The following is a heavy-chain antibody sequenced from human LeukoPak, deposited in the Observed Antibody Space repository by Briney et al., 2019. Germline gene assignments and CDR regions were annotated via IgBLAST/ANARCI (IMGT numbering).Heavy chain of an antibody. CDR3: ARVSFFEAEGIPAGDY. D-gene: IGHD2-2*01. J-gene: IGHJ4*02. CDR1: GYTFTGYY. Sequence: GASVKVSCKASGYTFTGYYMHWVRQAPGQGLEWMGWINPNSGVTNYAQKFQGRVTMTTDTSTSTAYMELRSLRSDDTAVYYCARVSFFEAEGIPAGDYWGQGTLVTVSS. V-gene: IGHV1-2*02. CDR2: INPNSGVT.